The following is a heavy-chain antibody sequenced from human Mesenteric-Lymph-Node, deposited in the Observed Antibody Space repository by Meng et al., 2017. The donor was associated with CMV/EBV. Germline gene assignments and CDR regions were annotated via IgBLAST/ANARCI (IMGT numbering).Heavy chain of an antibody. Sequence: GGSLRLSCAASGFTFSSYAMHWVRQAPGKGLEWVAVISYDGSNKYYADSVKGRFTISRDNSKNTLYLQMKSLRAEDTAVYYRARDYDFWSGYFDYWGQGTLVTVSS. CDR2: ISYDGSNK. J-gene: IGHJ4*02. CDR1: GFTFSSYA. CDR3: ARDYDFWSGYFDY. V-gene: IGHV3-30*04. D-gene: IGHD3-3*01.